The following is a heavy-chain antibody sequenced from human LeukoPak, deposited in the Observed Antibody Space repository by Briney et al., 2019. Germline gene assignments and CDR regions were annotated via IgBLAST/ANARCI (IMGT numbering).Heavy chain of an antibody. CDR3: ARMVGAFYYYYYMDV. D-gene: IGHD1-26*01. V-gene: IGHV1-18*01. Sequence: ASVKVSCKASSYTFTSYGISWVRQAPGQGLEWMGWISAYNGNTNYAQKLQGRVTMTTDTSTSTAYMELRSLRSGDTAVYYCARMVGAFYYYYYMDVWGKGTTVTISS. J-gene: IGHJ6*03. CDR2: ISAYNGNT. CDR1: SYTFTSYG.